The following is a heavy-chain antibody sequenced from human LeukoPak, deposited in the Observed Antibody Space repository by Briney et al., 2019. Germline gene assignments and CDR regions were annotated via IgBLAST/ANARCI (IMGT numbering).Heavy chain of an antibody. Sequence: SQTLSLTCTVSGGSISSGSYYWSWIRQPPGKGLEWIGYIYYSGSTNYNPSLKSRVTISVDTSKNQFSLKLSSVTAADTAVYYCASSGYYVYAFDIWGQGTMVTVSS. J-gene: IGHJ3*02. V-gene: IGHV4-61*01. D-gene: IGHD3-22*01. CDR2: IYYSGST. CDR3: ASSGYYVYAFDI. CDR1: GGSISSGSYY.